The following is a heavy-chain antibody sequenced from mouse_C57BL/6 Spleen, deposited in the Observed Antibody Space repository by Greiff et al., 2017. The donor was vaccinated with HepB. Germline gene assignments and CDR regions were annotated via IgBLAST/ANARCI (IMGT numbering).Heavy chain of an antibody. CDR1: GYTFTDHT. CDR3: ARRGPYYYGSSYKDAMDY. CDR2: IYPRDGST. J-gene: IGHJ4*01. Sequence: QVQLQQSDAELVKPGASVKISCKVSGYTFTDHTIHWMKQRPEQGLEWIGYIYPRDGSTKYNEKFKGKATLTADKSSSTAYMQLNSLTSEDSAVYFCARRGPYYYGSSYKDAMDYWGQGTSVTVSS. V-gene: IGHV1-78*01. D-gene: IGHD1-1*01.